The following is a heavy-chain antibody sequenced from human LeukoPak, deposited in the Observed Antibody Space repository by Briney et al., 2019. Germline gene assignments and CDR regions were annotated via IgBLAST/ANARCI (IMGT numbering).Heavy chain of an antibody. Sequence: SQTLSLTCAVSGGSISSGGYSWSWIRQPPGKGLEWIGYIYHSGSTYYNPSLKSRVTISVDRSKNQFSLKLSSVTAADTAVYYCATYGDYGRFDYWGQGTLVTVPS. CDR1: GGSISSGGYS. CDR3: ATYGDYGRFDY. D-gene: IGHD4-17*01. J-gene: IGHJ4*02. CDR2: IYHSGST. V-gene: IGHV4-30-2*01.